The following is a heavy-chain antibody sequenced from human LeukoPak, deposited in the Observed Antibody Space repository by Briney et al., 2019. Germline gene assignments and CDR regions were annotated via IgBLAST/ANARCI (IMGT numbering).Heavy chain of an antibody. J-gene: IGHJ6*02. CDR2: IIPIFGTA. CDR1: GGTFSSYA. D-gene: IGHD3-3*01. CDR3: AGTIFGVVISYYGMDV. V-gene: IGHV1-69*06. Sequence: ASVKVSCKASGGTFSSYAISWVRQAPGQGLEWMGGIIPIFGTANYAQKFQGRVTITADKSTSTAYMELSSLRSEDTAVYYCAGTIFGVVISYYGMDVWGQGTTVTVSS.